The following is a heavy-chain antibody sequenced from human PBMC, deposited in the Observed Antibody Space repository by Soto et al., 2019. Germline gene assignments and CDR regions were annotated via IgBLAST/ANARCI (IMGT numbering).Heavy chain of an antibody. CDR2: ISYDGSNK. V-gene: IGHV3-30-3*01. D-gene: IGHD3-22*01. CDR1: GFTFSSYA. Sequence: GGSLRLSCAASGFTFSSYAMHWVRQAPGKGLEWVAVISYDGSNKYYADSVKGRFTISRDNSKNTLYLQMNSLRAEDTAVYYCARNYYDSSGHQSYFDYWGQGTLVTVSS. J-gene: IGHJ4*02. CDR3: ARNYYDSSGHQSYFDY.